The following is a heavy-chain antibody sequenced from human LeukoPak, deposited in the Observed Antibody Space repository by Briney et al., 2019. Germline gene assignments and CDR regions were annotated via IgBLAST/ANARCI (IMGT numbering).Heavy chain of an antibody. CDR2: ITGTGGDT. CDR1: GFTFSTYV. Sequence: PGGSLRLSCAASGFTFSTYVMIWVRQAPGKGLEWVSAITGTGGDTYYADSVKGRFTISRDNSKNTLYLQMNSLRAEDTAVYYCATNELRWELGSFDYWGQGTLVTVSS. V-gene: IGHV3-23*01. CDR3: ATNELRWELGSFDY. J-gene: IGHJ4*02. D-gene: IGHD1-26*01.